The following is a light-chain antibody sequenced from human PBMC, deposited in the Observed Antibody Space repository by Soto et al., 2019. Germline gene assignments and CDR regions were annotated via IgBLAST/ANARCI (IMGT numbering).Light chain of an antibody. Sequence: QSVLMQPPSVSEAPGQRVTISCTGSSSNIGAGYEAHWYQQVPGTAPKLLIYENNYRPSGVPDRFSGSKSGTSASLAITGLQAEDEAEYYCQSYDSSLSGYVFGTGTKVTVL. J-gene: IGLJ1*01. V-gene: IGLV1-40*01. CDR2: ENN. CDR1: SSNIGAGYE. CDR3: QSYDSSLSGYV.